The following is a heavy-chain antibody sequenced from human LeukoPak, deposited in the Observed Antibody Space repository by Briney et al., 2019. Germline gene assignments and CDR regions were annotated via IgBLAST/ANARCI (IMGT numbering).Heavy chain of an antibody. V-gene: IGHV3-48*04. CDR2: ISSSGSTI. CDR1: GFTFSSYA. CDR3: ARDVNYGSHGMDV. D-gene: IGHD3-10*01. J-gene: IGHJ6*02. Sequence: GGSLRLSCAASGFTFSSYAMHWVRQAPGKGLEWVSYISSSGSTIYYADSVKGRFTISRDNAKNSLYLQMNTLRAEDTAVYYCARDVNYGSHGMDVWGQGTTVTVSS.